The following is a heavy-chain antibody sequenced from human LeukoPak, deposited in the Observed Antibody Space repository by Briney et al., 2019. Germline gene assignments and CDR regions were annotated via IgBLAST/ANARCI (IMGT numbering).Heavy chain of an antibody. CDR2: INHSGST. D-gene: IGHD2-21*02. V-gene: IGHV4-34*01. Sequence: SETLSLTCAVYGGSFSGYYWSWIRQPPGKGLEWIGEINHSGSTNYNPSPKSRVTISVDTSKNQFSLKLSSVTAADTAVYYCARGEAYCGGDCYDYWGQGTLVTVSS. CDR1: GGSFSGYY. J-gene: IGHJ4*02. CDR3: ARGEAYCGGDCYDY.